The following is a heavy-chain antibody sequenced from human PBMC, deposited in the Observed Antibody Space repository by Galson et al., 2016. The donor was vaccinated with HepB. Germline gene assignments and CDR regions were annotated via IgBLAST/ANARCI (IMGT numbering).Heavy chain of an antibody. CDR1: GFTFSSYD. Sequence: ETLRLSCAASGFTFSSYDLSWVRQAPGKGLEWVSTVSGDGSVTHYADSVKGRFTVSRDNSKSTLYLQMNSLRAEDTAVYYCAKPVAGTHYFEYWGQGTLVPVSS. CDR2: VSGDGSVT. J-gene: IGHJ4*02. D-gene: IGHD6-19*01. V-gene: IGHV3-23*01. CDR3: AKPVAGTHYFEY.